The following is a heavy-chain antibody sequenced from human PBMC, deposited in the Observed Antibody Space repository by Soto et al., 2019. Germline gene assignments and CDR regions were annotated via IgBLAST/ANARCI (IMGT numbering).Heavy chain of an antibody. Sequence: QVQLQESGPGLVKPSETLSLTCTVSGGSISSYYWSWIRQPPGKGLEWIGYVYYSGGPNYNPSLKGRVTISLDTSKNQFSLKLVSVTAADTAVYYCARGSVVQYWYFDLWGRGTLVTVSS. V-gene: IGHV4-59*01. CDR2: VYYSGGP. D-gene: IGHD2-15*01. CDR3: ARGSVVQYWYFDL. CDR1: GGSISSYY. J-gene: IGHJ2*01.